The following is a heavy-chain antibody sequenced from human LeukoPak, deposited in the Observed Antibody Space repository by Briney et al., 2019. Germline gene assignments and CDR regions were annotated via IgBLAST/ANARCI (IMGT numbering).Heavy chain of an antibody. CDR3: GREGVYDYGDFNWFDP. Sequence: PGGSLRLSCAASGFTFIRYRISWVRPAPGKGVEWVGHIKHDEGGKYYVGTLKGGFTISLDTPKNSLYVHMNSLRENEPPVCYCGREGVYDYGDFNWFDPWGQGTLVTVSS. V-gene: IGHV3-7*05. D-gene: IGHD4-17*01. J-gene: IGHJ5*02. CDR2: IKHDEGGK. CDR1: GFTFIRYR.